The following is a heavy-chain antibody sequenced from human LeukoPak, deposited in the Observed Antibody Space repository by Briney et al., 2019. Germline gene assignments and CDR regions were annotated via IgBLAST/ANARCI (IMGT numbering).Heavy chain of an antibody. CDR2: IYYSGST. D-gene: IGHD4-11*01. J-gene: IGHJ4*02. Sequence: SETLSLTCTVSGDSISDYWTWIRQPPGKGLEWIGYIYYSGSTNYNPSLKSRVTISVDTSKNQFSLRLSSVTAADTAVYYCARLRGNYFPDYWGQGTLVTVSS. V-gene: IGHV4-59*01. CDR3: ARLRGNYFPDY. CDR1: GDSISDY.